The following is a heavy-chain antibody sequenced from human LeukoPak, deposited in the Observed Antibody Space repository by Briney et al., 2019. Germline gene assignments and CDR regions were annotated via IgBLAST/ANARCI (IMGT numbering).Heavy chain of an antibody. CDR1: GDTLTELS. V-gene: IGHV1-24*01. CDR2: FDPKEGER. Sequence: ASVKVSCKVSGDTLTELSMHWVRHAPGKGLEWMGGFDPKEGERVYAQNFQGRFTMTEDTSSGTAYMELNSLRSEDTAVYYCARVAKDSSSWKFHFDYWGQGTLVTVSS. CDR3: ARVAKDSSSWKFHFDY. J-gene: IGHJ4*02. D-gene: IGHD6-13*01.